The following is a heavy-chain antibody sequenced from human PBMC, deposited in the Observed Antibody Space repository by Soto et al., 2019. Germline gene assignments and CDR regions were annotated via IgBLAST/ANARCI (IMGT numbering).Heavy chain of an antibody. CDR2: IYYSGST. Sequence: SETLSLTCTVSGGSISSSSYYWGWIRQPPGKGLEWIGSIYYSGSTYYNPSLKSRVTISVDTSKNQFSLKLSSVTAADTAVYYCASRSYGNIDYWGQGTLVTVSS. J-gene: IGHJ4*02. CDR1: GGSISSSSYY. D-gene: IGHD3-10*01. V-gene: IGHV4-39*01. CDR3: ASRSYGNIDY.